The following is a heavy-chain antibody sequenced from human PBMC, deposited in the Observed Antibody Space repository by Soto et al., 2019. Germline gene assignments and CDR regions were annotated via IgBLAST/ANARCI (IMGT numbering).Heavy chain of an antibody. CDR3: ERDPNGTTFWFDP. D-gene: IGHD1-7*01. Sequence: SVKVSCKASGGTFSSYAISWVRQAPGQGLEWMGGIIPIFGTANYAQKFQGRVTITADESTSTAYMELSSLRSEETAVYYWERDPNGTTFWFDPWGQVNLVTVSS. CDR2: IIPIFGTA. CDR1: GGTFSSYA. J-gene: IGHJ5*02. V-gene: IGHV1-69*13.